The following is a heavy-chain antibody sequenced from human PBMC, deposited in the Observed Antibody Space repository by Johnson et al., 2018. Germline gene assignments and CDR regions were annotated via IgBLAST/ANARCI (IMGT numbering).Heavy chain of an antibody. D-gene: IGHD6-19*01. CDR1: GFAISDHL. CDR3: TRSRSYSSGCDTDY. CDR2: SRNKANSYTV. J-gene: IGHJ4*02. Sequence: EVQLVETGGGLVQPGGSLRVSCGASGFAISDHLMDWVRQAPGKGPEWVGRSRNKANSYTVEYAASVKGRFIISRDDSENAVYLQMNSLRTEDTAVYYCTRSRSYSSGCDTDYWGQGTLVTVSS. V-gene: IGHV3-72*01.